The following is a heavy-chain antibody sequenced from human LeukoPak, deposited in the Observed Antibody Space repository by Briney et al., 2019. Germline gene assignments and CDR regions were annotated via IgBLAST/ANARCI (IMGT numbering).Heavy chain of an antibody. CDR3: ARGGGNGGWYLFDP. Sequence: GGSLRLSCAASGFGFSNYDMHWVRQGTGKGLEWVSSIVTAGDTYYPDSVKGRFAFSRENAKNSLFLEMNSQRAGDTAVYYCARGGGNGGWYLFDPWGQGTLVTVSS. J-gene: IGHJ5*02. CDR2: IVTAGDT. V-gene: IGHV3-13*04. CDR1: GFGFSNYD. D-gene: IGHD6-19*01.